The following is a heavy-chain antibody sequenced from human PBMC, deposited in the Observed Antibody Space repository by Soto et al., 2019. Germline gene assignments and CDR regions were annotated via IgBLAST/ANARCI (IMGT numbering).Heavy chain of an antibody. CDR2: ISYDGSNK. CDR3: ARDESD. Sequence: QVQLVESGGGVVQPGRSLRLSCAASGFTFSSYAMHWVRQAPGKGLEWVAVISYDGSNKYYADSVKGRFTISRDNSKNTLYLQMNRLRAEDTAVYYCARDESDWVQGTLVTVSS. V-gene: IGHV3-30-3*01. CDR1: GFTFSSYA. J-gene: IGHJ4*02.